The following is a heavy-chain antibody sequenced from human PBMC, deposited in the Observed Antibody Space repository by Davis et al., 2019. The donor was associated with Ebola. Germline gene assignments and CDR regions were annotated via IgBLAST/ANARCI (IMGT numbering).Heavy chain of an antibody. J-gene: IGHJ3*02. CDR1: GFTVSSNY. V-gene: IGHV3-53*01. D-gene: IGHD3-10*01. Sequence: GGSLRLSCAASGFTVSSNYMSWVRQAPGKGLEWVSGISGSGADRNYADSVKGRFTISRDNSENTLYLQMNSLRAEDTAVYYCARDLLWFGELYQQGAFDIWGQGTMVTVSS. CDR3: ARDLLWFGELYQQGAFDI. CDR2: ISGSGADR.